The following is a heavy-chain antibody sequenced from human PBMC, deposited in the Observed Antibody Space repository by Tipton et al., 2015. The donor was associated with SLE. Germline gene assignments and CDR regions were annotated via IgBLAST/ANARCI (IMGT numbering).Heavy chain of an antibody. CDR1: GGSIGRDY. D-gene: IGHD3-3*01. V-gene: IGHV4-59*05. CDR2: LYSSGST. J-gene: IGHJ4*02. CDR3: ASTIYDFWTN. Sequence: TLSLTCTVSGGSIGRDYWSWIRQPPGKGLEWIVSLYSSGSTYYNPSLDSRAFVSIDTSRNQFSLKLTSATAADTAVYYCASTIYDFWTNWGQGALVTVSS.